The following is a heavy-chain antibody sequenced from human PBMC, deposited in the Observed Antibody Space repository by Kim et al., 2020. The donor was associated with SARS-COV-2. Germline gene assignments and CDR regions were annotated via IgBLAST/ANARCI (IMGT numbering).Heavy chain of an antibody. CDR1: GFTFSDSY. V-gene: IGHV3-73*01. CDR2: IRNKANNYAT. D-gene: IGHD2-21*01. CDR3: LAGMPGDLAGW. Sequence: GGSLRLSCVASGFTFSDSYMHWVRQASGKGLEWVGRIRNKANNYATAYAALVEGRFTISRDDSKNTAYLQMNSLKTEDTAVYYCLAGMPGDLAGWWGQGTLVAVSS. J-gene: IGHJ4*02.